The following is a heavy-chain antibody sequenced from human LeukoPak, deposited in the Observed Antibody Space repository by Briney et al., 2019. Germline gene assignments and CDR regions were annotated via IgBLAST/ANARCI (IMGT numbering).Heavy chain of an antibody. D-gene: IGHD5-24*01. CDR2: IKQDGSEK. Sequence: PGGSLRLSCVVSGFTLSSYWMTWVRQAPGKGLEWVANIKQDGSEKQYVDSVKGRFTISRDNAKNSLYLQMSSLRADDTAVYYCARQTERDAYNRYWGQRTLVTVSS. CDR3: ARQTERDAYNRY. CDR1: GFTLSSYW. J-gene: IGHJ4*02. V-gene: IGHV3-7*05.